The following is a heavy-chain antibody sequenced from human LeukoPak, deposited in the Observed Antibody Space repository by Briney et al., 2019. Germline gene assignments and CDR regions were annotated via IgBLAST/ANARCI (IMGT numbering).Heavy chain of an antibody. CDR1: GYIFSRSA. V-gene: IGHV1-58*01. D-gene: IGHD3-22*01. CDR3: AAGNYYDSSGYYPYAFDI. CDR2: IVVGSGNT. Sequence: SVKVSCKASGYIFSRSAVQWVRQARGQRLEWIGWIVVGSGNTNYAQKFQERVTMTRDMSTGTAYMELSSLRSEDTAVYYCAAGNYYDSSGYYPYAFDIWGQGTMVTVSS. J-gene: IGHJ3*02.